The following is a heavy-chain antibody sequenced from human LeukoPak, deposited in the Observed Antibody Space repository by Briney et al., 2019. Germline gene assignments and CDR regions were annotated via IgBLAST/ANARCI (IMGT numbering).Heavy chain of an antibody. CDR1: GFTFSTYA. CDR3: AKLNTAVAGTPHY. CDR2: ISNGGSTT. V-gene: IGHV3-23*01. J-gene: IGHJ4*01. Sequence: GGSLRLSCAASGFTFSTYAMSWVRQAPGKGLEWVSGISNGGSTTYHADSVKGRFTISRDNSKNTLYLQMNSLRAEDTAIYYCAKLNTAVAGTPHYWGQGTLVTVSS. D-gene: IGHD6-19*01.